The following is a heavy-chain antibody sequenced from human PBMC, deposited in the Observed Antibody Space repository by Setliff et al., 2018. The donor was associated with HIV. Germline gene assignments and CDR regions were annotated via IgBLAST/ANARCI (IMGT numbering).Heavy chain of an antibody. CDR2: INPSGGST. CDR1: GYTFTSYY. Sequence: ASVKVSCKASGYTFTSYYMHWVRQAPGQGLEWMGIINPSGGSTSYAQRFQGRVTMTRDTSTSTVYMELSSLRSEDTAVYYCARVRGVADAFDIWGQGTMVTVSS. D-gene: IGHD3-10*01. V-gene: IGHV1-46*03. CDR3: ARVRGVADAFDI. J-gene: IGHJ3*02.